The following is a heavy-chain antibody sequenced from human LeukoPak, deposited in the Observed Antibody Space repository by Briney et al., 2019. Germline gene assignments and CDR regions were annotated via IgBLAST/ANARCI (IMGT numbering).Heavy chain of an antibody. CDR3: GKGLYFFGSGRYYKVFDH. Sequence: GGSLRLSCSVSGFTFSSYAMHWVRQAPGKGLDYVSAINNNGNRTYYGESVKGRFTISRDNSKNTLYLQMSSLRAEDTTVYYCGKGLYFFGSGRYYKVFDHWGQGTLVNGSS. D-gene: IGHD3-10*01. CDR1: GFTFSSYA. J-gene: IGHJ4*01. V-gene: IGHV3-64D*06. CDR2: INNNGNRT.